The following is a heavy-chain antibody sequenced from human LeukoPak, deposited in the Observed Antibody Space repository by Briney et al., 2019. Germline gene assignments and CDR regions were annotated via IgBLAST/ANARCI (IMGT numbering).Heavy chain of an antibody. V-gene: IGHV3-23*01. J-gene: IGHJ4*02. CDR2: IRSAVETT. Sequence: GGSLRLPCAASGFTMSHYGVSWVRQAPGKGLEWISGIRSAVETTHYADSVKGRFIISRDNSKNALSLQLNSLRPEDTALYYCAKHFCTGLDCSLFDSWGQGTLVTVSS. CDR3: AKHFCTGLDCSLFDS. CDR1: GFTMSHYG. D-gene: IGHD3/OR15-3a*01.